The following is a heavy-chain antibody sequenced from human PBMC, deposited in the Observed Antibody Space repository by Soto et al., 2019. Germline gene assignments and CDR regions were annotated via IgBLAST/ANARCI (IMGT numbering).Heavy chain of an antibody. Sequence: SETLSLTCSVYGGSFSGYYWSWIRQPPGKGLEWIGEINHSGSTNYNPSLKSRVTISVDTSKTQFSLKLSSVTAEDTAVYYCARHKVYYYGMDVWGQGTTGTVSS. CDR3: ARHKVYYYGMDV. V-gene: IGHV4-34*01. J-gene: IGHJ6*02. CDR1: GGSFSGYY. CDR2: INHSGST.